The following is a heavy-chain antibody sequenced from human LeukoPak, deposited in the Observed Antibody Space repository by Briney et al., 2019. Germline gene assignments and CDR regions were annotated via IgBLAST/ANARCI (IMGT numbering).Heavy chain of an antibody. CDR2: IYYSGST. V-gene: IGHV4-59*01. CDR1: GGSFSSYY. Sequence: PSETLSLTCAVYGGSFSSYYWSWIRQPPGKGLEWIGYIYYSGSTNYNPSLKSRVTISVDTSKNKFPLKRSSVTAADTAVYYCARDRLGNAFDIWGQGTMVTVSS. CDR3: ARDRLGNAFDI. D-gene: IGHD7-27*01. J-gene: IGHJ3*02.